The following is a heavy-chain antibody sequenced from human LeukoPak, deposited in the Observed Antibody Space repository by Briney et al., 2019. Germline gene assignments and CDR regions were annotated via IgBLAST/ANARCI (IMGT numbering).Heavy chain of an antibody. V-gene: IGHV1-69*13. J-gene: IGHJ4*02. CDR3: ARDRSRSSWITYFDY. D-gene: IGHD6-13*01. CDR2: IIPIFGTA. CDR1: GGTFSSYA. Sequence: SVKVSCKASGGTFSSYAISWVRQAPGQGLEWMEGIIPIFGTANYAQKFQGRVTITADESTSTAYMELSSLRSEDTAVYYCARDRSRSSWITYFDYWGQGTLVTVSS.